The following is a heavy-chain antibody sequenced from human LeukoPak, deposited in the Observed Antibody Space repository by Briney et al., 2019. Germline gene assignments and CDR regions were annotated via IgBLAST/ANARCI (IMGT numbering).Heavy chain of an antibody. CDR3: AKDRSIGTYYTFDH. Sequence: PGGSLRLSCAASGFTFSNAWMSWVRQAPGKGLEWVSSISASAAMTYYADSVRGRFTVSRDNSNNTLYLQMSSLTAADTAVYYCAKDRSIGTYYTFDHWGQGTLVTVSS. CDR2: ISASAAMT. D-gene: IGHD1-26*01. CDR1: GFTFSNAW. V-gene: IGHV3-23*01. J-gene: IGHJ4*02.